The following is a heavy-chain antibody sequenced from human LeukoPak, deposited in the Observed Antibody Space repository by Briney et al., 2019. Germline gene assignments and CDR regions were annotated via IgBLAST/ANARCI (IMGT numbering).Heavy chain of an antibody. J-gene: IGHJ6*02. CDR2: ISAYNGNT. V-gene: IGHV1-18*01. CDR3: ARDSDDSNYYYYYGMDV. CDR1: GYTFTSYG. D-gene: IGHD3-3*01. Sequence: VASVKVSCKASGYTFTSYGISWVRQAPGQGLEWMGWISAYNGNTNYAQKLQGRVTRTTDTSTSTAYMELRSLRSDDTAVYYCARDSDDSNYYYYYGMDVWGQGTTVTVSS.